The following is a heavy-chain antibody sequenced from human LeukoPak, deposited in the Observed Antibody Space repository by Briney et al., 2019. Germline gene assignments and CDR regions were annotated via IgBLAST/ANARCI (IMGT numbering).Heavy chain of an antibody. D-gene: IGHD2-2*01. CDR1: GYTFTSYY. V-gene: IGHV1-18*04. Sequence: GASVKVSCKASGYTFTSYYMHWVRQAPGQGLEWMGWISAYNGNTNYAQKLQGRVTMTTDTSTSTAYMELRSLRSDDTAVYYCARDRVVVVPAAIHYYYGMDVWGQGTTVTVSS. CDR2: ISAYNGNT. CDR3: ARDRVVVVPAAIHYYYGMDV. J-gene: IGHJ6*02.